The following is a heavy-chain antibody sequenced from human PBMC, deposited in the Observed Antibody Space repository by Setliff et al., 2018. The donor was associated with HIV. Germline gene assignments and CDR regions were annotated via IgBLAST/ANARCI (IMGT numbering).Heavy chain of an antibody. Sequence: GASVKVSCKASGYISSNYGITWVRQAPGQGLEWMGWISGYNGNTNYAQKLQGRVTMTTDTSTSTAYMELRSLRSDDTAVYFCARNGRVNSAAGLGDYWGQGTLVTVSS. V-gene: IGHV1-18*01. CDR3: ARNGRVNSAAGLGDY. D-gene: IGHD6-13*01. CDR1: GYISSNYG. CDR2: ISGYNGNT. J-gene: IGHJ4*02.